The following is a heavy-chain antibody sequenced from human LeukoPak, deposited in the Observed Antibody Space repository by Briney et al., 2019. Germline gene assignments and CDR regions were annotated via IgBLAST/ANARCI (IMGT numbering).Heavy chain of an antibody. Sequence: SETLSLTCTVSGGSISSGGYYWSWIRQHPGKGLEWIGYIYYSGSTYYNPSLKSRVTISVDTSKNQFSLRLSSVTAADTAVYYCASGAVTTHDYWGQGTLVTVSS. CDR2: IYYSGST. J-gene: IGHJ4*02. D-gene: IGHD1/OR15-1a*01. CDR1: GGSISSGGYY. CDR3: ASGAVTTHDY. V-gene: IGHV4-31*03.